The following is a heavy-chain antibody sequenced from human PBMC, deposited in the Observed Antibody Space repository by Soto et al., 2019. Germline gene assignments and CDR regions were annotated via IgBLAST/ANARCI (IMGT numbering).Heavy chain of an antibody. V-gene: IGHV4-59*04. CDR3: ARYYDTFDS. CDR2: VSYSGYT. CDR1: GDSISSYY. Sequence: SETLSLTCTVSGDSISSYYWSWIRQPPGKGLEWIGSVSYSGYTYDNPSLKSRVTISVDTSKNQFSLNLASVTAADTAVYYCARYYDTFDSWGQGTLVTVSS. J-gene: IGHJ4*02. D-gene: IGHD3-22*01.